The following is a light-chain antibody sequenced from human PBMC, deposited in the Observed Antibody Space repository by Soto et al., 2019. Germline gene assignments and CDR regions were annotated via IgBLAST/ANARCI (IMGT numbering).Light chain of an antibody. V-gene: IGKV3-15*01. J-gene: IGKJ5*01. CDR1: QSVSSN. CDR2: GAT. CDR3: QQYNNWPIT. Sequence: EIVMTQSPATLSVSPGERGTLSCRASQSVSSNLAWYQQKPGQAPRLLIHGATTRAAGIPARFSGSGSGAELTLTISSLQSEDFAVYYCQQYNNWPITFGQGTRLEIK.